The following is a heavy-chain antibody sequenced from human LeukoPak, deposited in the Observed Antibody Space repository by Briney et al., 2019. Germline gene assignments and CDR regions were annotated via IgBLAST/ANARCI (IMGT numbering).Heavy chain of an antibody. Sequence: SETLSLTCTVSGGSISRCYWSWIRQPAGKGLEWIGRIYTSGSTNYNPSLKSRVTMSVDTSKNQFSLKLSSVTAADTAVYYCARDRYYYDSSGYLFDYWGQGTLVTVSS. J-gene: IGHJ4*02. CDR3: ARDRYYYDSSGYLFDY. CDR2: IYTSGST. CDR1: GGSISRCY. V-gene: IGHV4-4*07. D-gene: IGHD3-22*01.